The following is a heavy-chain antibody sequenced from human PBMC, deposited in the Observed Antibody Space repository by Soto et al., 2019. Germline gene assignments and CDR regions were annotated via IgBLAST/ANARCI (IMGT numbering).Heavy chain of an antibody. V-gene: IGHV1-69*01. D-gene: IGHD1-26*01. Sequence: QVQLVQSGAEVKKPGSSVKVSCKASGGTFSSYSINWVRQATGQGLEWMGEIIPIFGTANYAQKFQGRVTITADEATSTAYMELSSLRSEDTAVYYCARDGGRHSGGIDYWGQGTVVNVSS. CDR2: IIPIFGTA. CDR1: GGTFSSYS. CDR3: ARDGGRHSGGIDY. J-gene: IGHJ4*02.